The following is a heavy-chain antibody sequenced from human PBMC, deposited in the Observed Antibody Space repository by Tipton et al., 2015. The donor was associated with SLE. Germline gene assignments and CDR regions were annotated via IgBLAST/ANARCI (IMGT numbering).Heavy chain of an antibody. D-gene: IGHD5-12*01. CDR1: GGSISSGDYY. V-gene: IGHV4-31*03. CDR2: IYYSGTT. CDR3: ARVSRGYSGYEWAGFFDY. J-gene: IGHJ4*02. Sequence: TLSLTCTVSGGSISSGDYYWSWIRQHPGRGLEWIGYIYYSGTTYYNPSLRSRVTMSIDPSENQFSLRLTSVTAADTAVYHCARVSRGYSGYEWAGFFDYWGQGALVTVSS.